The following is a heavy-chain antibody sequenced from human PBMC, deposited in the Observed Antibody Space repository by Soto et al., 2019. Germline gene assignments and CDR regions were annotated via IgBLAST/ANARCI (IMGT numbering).Heavy chain of an antibody. V-gene: IGHV3-15*07. CDR1: GFTFSNAW. Sequence: EVQLVESGGGLVKPGGSLRLSCAASGFTFSNAWMNWVRQAPGKGLEWVGRIKSKTGGGTTDYAAPVKGRFTISRDDSKNTLYLQMNSLKTEDTAVYYCKTGLGGYGAFDIWGQGTMVTVSS. D-gene: IGHD3-16*01. CDR2: IKSKTGGGTT. CDR3: KTGLGGYGAFDI. J-gene: IGHJ3*02.